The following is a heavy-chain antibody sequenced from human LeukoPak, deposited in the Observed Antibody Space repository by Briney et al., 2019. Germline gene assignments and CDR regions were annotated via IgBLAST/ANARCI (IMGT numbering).Heavy chain of an antibody. CDR1: GFTFSRFE. J-gene: IGHJ4*02. V-gene: IGHV3-48*03. CDR2: ISTCGSPI. Sequence: GGSLRLSCVVSGFTFSRFEMNWVRQAPGKGLEWVSHISTCGSPIYYADSVQGRFTNSRDNAKNSLYLQMNSLRAEDTAFYYCAINGGGDSGYGNFDYWGQGTLVTVSS. CDR3: AINGGGDSGYGNFDY. D-gene: IGHD5-12*01.